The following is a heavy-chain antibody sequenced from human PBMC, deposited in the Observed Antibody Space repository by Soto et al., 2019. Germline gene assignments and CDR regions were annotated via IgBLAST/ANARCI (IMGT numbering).Heavy chain of an antibody. Sequence: QVQLVQSGAEVKKPGASVKVSCKASGYTFTSYAMHWVRQAPGQRLEWMGWINAGNGNTKYSQKCQSRATNTSDTSANTDHMGLSTLRSEDTALYYCASVAGYSIGDLWGRGTPVTVSS. CDR2: INAGNGNT. J-gene: IGHJ2*01. V-gene: IGHV1-3*01. D-gene: IGHD2-21*01. CDR3: ASVAGYSIGDL. CDR1: GYTFTSYA.